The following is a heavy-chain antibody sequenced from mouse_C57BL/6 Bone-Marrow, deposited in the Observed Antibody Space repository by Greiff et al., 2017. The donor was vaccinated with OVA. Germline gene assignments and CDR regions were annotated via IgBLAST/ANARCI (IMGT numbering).Heavy chain of an antibody. CDR3: ARPLRPLYYDAMDY. CDR1: GFTFSDYY. Sequence: EVKVEESGGGLVQPGGSLKLSCAASGFTFSDYYMYWVRQTPEKRLEWVAYISNGGGSTYYPDTVTGRFTISRDNAKNTLYLQMSRLKSEDTAMYYCARPLRPLYYDAMDYWGQGTSVTVSS. J-gene: IGHJ4*01. CDR2: ISNGGGST. V-gene: IGHV5-12*01. D-gene: IGHD2-12*01.